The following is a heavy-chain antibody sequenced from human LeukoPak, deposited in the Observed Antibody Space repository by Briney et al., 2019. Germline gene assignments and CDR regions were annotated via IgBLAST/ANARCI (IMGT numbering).Heavy chain of an antibody. V-gene: IGHV3-21*01. CDR1: GFTFSSYS. CDR3: AREDILTGPHAFDI. J-gene: IGHJ3*02. D-gene: IGHD3-9*01. Sequence: GSLRLSCAASGFTFSSYSMNWVRQAPGKGLEWVSSISSSSSYIYYADSVKGRFTISRDNAKNSLYLQMNSLRAEDTAVYYCAREDILTGPHAFDIWGQGTMVTVSS. CDR2: ISSSSSYI.